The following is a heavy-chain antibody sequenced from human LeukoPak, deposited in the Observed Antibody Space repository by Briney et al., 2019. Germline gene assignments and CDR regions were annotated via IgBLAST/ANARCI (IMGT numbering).Heavy chain of an antibody. CDR2: ISGNSGST. CDR1: GFTFSSDV. V-gene: IGHV3-23*01. CDR3: ASSVRGSYRYPTASYYFDY. D-gene: IGHD3-16*02. Sequence: PGESLRLSCAASGFTFSSDVMSWVRQDPAKGLQWVSGISGNSGSTYFADSVKGRFTISRDNSKNSLYLQMNSLRAEDTAVYYCASSVRGSYRYPTASYYFDYWGQGTLVTVSS. J-gene: IGHJ4*02.